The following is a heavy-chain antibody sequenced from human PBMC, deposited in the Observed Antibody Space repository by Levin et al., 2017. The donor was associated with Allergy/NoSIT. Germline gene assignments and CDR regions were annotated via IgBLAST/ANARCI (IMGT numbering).Heavy chain of an antibody. D-gene: IGHD4-17*01. CDR3: ARGPRSSPTVTNNYYYYMDV. J-gene: IGHJ6*03. V-gene: IGHV1-18*01. CDR1: GYTFTNFG. CDR2: ISAHNGNT. Sequence: GESLKISCKASGYTFTNFGISWVRQAPGHGLEWMGWISAHNGNTMYVQKLQGRVTMTTDTSTSTAYMELRSLRSDDTAVYYCARGPRSSPTVTNNYYYYMDVWGKGTTVTVSS.